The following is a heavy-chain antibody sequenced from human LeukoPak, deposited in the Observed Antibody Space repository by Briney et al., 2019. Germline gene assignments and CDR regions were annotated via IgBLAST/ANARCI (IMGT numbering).Heavy chain of an antibody. D-gene: IGHD5-12*01. CDR1: GYTFTSYD. Sequence: GASVKVSCKASGYTFTSYDISWVRQATGQGLEWMGWMNPNSGDTGYAQKFQGRVTMTRNTSITTAYTELSSLRSEDTAVYYCARGRRYSGYDAFGYWGQGTLVTVSS. V-gene: IGHV1-8*01. CDR3: ARGRRYSGYDAFGY. CDR2: MNPNSGDT. J-gene: IGHJ4*02.